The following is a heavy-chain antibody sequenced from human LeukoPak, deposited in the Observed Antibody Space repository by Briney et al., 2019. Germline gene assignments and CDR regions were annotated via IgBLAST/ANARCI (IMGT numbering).Heavy chain of an antibody. CDR3: VSGNNCNY. V-gene: IGHV3-48*01. D-gene: IGHD1-20*01. J-gene: IGHJ4*02. CDR2: ISSSSSTI. CDR1: GFTFSSYN. Sequence: GGSLRLSCTASGFTFSSYNMNWVRQAPGKGLECVSYISSSSSTIYYADSVKGRFTISRDNAKNSLYLQMNSLRAEDTAVYYCVSGNNCNYWGQGTLVTVSS.